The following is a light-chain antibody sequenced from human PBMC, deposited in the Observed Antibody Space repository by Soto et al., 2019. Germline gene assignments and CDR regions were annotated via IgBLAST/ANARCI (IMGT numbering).Light chain of an antibody. V-gene: IGKV1-39*01. J-gene: IGKJ1*01. CDR3: QESYATPWT. CDR2: AAS. CDR1: QNINWY. Sequence: DIQMTQSPSSLSASVGDRVTITCRASQNINWYLNWYQQKPGKAPRFLISAASNLQSGVPSRFSGSGSGTDFTLSISSLQPEDFANYYCQESYATPWTLGQGTKLEIK.